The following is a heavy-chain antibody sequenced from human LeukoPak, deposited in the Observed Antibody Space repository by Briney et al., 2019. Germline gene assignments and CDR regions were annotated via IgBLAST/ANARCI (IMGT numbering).Heavy chain of an antibody. J-gene: IGHJ6*02. Sequence: PGGSLRLSCAASGFTFSSYAMHWVRQAPGKGLEWVALISYDGSDKYYADTVEGRFTISRDNSKSTVHLQMNSLRTEDTAVYYCAKEFYDILTGYRYYGMDVWGQGTTVTVSS. V-gene: IGHV3-30*04. D-gene: IGHD3-9*01. CDR1: GFTFSSYA. CDR3: AKEFYDILTGYRYYGMDV. CDR2: ISYDGSDK.